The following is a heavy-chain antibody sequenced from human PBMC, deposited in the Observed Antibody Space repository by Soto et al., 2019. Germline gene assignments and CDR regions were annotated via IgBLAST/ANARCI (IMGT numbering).Heavy chain of an antibody. Sequence: PGGSLRLSCAASGFTFSKVWMNWVRQAPGKGLEWVGRIKSKTDGGTTDYAAPVKGRFTISRDDSKNTLYLQMSSLKTEDTAVYYCTTTYCSGGGCYRYFDYWGQGTLVTVSS. CDR3: TTTYCSGGGCYRYFDY. D-gene: IGHD2-15*01. CDR1: GFTFSKVW. J-gene: IGHJ4*02. V-gene: IGHV3-15*07. CDR2: IKSKTDGGTT.